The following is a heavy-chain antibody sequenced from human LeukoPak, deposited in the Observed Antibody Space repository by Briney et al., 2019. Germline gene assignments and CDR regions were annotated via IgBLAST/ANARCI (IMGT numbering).Heavy chain of an antibody. CDR1: GGTFSSCA. Sequence: GASVKVSCKASGGTFSSCAISWVRQAPGQGLEWMGGIIPIFGTANYAQKFQGRVTITADESTSTAYMELSSLRSEDTAVYYCAREEGTSYPGWFDPWGQGTLVTVSS. CDR2: IIPIFGTA. CDR3: AREEGTSYPGWFDP. V-gene: IGHV1-69*01. D-gene: IGHD2-2*01. J-gene: IGHJ5*02.